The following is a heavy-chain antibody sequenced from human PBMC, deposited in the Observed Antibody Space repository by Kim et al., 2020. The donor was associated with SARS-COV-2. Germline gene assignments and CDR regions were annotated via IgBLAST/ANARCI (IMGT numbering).Heavy chain of an antibody. J-gene: IGHJ4*02. CDR1: GGSISSSSYY. D-gene: IGHD6-13*01. Sequence: SETLSLTCTVSGGSISSSSYYWGWIRQPPGKGLEWIGSIYYSGSTYYNPSLKSRVTISVDTSKNQFSLKLSSVTAADTAVYYCVRLRQQLVGYWGQGTLVTVSS. V-gene: IGHV4-39*01. CDR3: VRLRQQLVGY. CDR2: IYYSGST.